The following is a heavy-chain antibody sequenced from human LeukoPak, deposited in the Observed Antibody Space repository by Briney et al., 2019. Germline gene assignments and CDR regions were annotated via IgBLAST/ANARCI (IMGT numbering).Heavy chain of an antibody. J-gene: IGHJ4*02. V-gene: IGHV3-48*01. CDR3: ARGNYGDHADY. CDR2: ISIIRSTI. D-gene: IGHD4-17*01. CDR1: GFTFSGYS. Sequence: GSLRLSCAASGFTFSGYSMNWVRQAPGKGLEWVSYISIIRSTIYYADSVRGRFTISRDNAKNSLYLQMNSLRAEDTAVYYCARGNYGDHADYWGQGTLVTVSS.